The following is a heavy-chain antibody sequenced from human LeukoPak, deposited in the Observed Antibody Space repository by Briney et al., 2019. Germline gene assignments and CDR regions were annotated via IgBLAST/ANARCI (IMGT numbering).Heavy chain of an antibody. D-gene: IGHD3-10*01. CDR3: ATCPSYYPDY. J-gene: IGHJ4*02. V-gene: IGHV3-23*01. CDR2: ISISGGST. Sequence: GGSLRLSCAASLFTFSSYAMSCVRHTPGKGQEWVSAISISGGSTYYADSVKGRFTISRDNSKNTLYLQMNSLRAEDTAVYYCATCPSYYPDYWGQGTLVTVSS. CDR1: LFTFSSYA.